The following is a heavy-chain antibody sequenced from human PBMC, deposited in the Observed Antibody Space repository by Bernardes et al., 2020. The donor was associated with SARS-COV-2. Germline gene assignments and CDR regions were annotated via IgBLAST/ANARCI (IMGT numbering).Heavy chain of an antibody. Sequence: ATVKVSCKVSGYTLRDLSMHWVRQAPGKGLEWMGSFDLEHGEAVHAQKFLGRVTMTADTSTYTSYMEFSSLRSDDTAVYYCTTSLSLTVVVYAFDIWGQGTTVIVSS. J-gene: IGHJ3*02. V-gene: IGHV1-24*01. CDR2: FDLEHGEA. CDR1: GYTLRDLS. CDR3: TTSLSLTVVVYAFDI. D-gene: IGHD3-22*01.